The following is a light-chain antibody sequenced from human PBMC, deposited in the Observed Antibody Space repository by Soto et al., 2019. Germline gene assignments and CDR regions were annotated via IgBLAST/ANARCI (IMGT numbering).Light chain of an antibody. CDR3: SSYTDSSTLII. CDR1: SSDIGGYNY. V-gene: IGLV2-14*01. Sequence: QSALTQPASVSGSPGQSITISCTGTSSDIGGYNYVSWYRQHPGKAPKLIIYDVSDRPSGVSNRFSGPKSGNTASLTISGLQADDEADYYCSSYTDSSTLIIFGGGTKLTVL. CDR2: DVS. J-gene: IGLJ2*01.